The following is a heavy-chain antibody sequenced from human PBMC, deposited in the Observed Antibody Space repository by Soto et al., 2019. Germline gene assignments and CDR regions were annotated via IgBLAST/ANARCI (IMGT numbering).Heavy chain of an antibody. V-gene: IGHV1-18*01. J-gene: IGHJ4*02. Sequence: QGQLVQSGTEVKKPGASVKVSCKASGYTFTNYGITWVRQYPGQGLEWMGWISADNGVTNYAQKLQGIVTSTTDKPKRTGHMGLMSLGSDDTAVYYCGRRGVLPGSRGQGTLVTVSS. D-gene: IGHD3-10*01. CDR3: GRRGVLPGS. CDR2: ISADNGVT. CDR1: GYTFTNYG.